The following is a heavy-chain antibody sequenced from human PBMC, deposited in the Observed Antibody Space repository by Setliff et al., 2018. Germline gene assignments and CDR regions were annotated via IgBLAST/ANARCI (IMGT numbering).Heavy chain of an antibody. CDR2: INSGSGFLT. Sequence: GGSLRLSCAASGFAFSSYTMHWVRQAPGKGLEWVSGINSGSGFLTHYADSVKGRFTISRDNSKNTLYLEMTSLRADDTAIYYCAKAGGWNWPRYYFDYWGQGTLVTVSS. J-gene: IGHJ4*02. D-gene: IGHD1-7*01. CDR1: GFAFSSYT. CDR3: AKAGGWNWPRYYFDY. V-gene: IGHV3-23*01.